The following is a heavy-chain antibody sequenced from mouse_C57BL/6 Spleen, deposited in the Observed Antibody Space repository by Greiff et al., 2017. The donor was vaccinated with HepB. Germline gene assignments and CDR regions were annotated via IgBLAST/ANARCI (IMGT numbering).Heavy chain of an antibody. J-gene: IGHJ3*01. CDR3: TTGRYYGPFAY. V-gene: IGHV14-4*01. CDR1: GFNIKDDY. Sequence: VQLQQSGAELERPGASVKLSCTASGFNIKDDYMHWVKQRPEQGLEWIGWIDPENGDTEYASKFQGKATITADTSSNTAYLQLSSLTSEDTAVYYCTTGRYYGPFAYWGQGTLVTVSA. D-gene: IGHD1-1*01. CDR2: IDPENGDT.